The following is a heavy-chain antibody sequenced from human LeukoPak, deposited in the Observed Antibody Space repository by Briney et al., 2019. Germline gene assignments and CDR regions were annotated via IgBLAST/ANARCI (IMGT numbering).Heavy chain of an antibody. V-gene: IGHV4-39*01. CDR3: ARHEYSGSYYGLSWFDP. J-gene: IGHJ5*02. CDR1: GGSVSSSGYY. CDR2: IYYSGST. D-gene: IGHD1-26*01. Sequence: SETLSLTCTVSGGSVSSSGYYWGWIRQPPGKGMEWIASIYYSGSTYYNPSLKSRVTISVDTSKNQLSLKLSSLTAADTAVYYCARHEYSGSYYGLSWFDPWGQGTLVTVSS.